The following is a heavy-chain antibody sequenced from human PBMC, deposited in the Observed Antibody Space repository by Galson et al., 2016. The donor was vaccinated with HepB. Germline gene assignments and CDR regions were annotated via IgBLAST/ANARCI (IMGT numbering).Heavy chain of an antibody. Sequence: SLRLSCAASKFRFSAYGMHWVRQAPGKGLEWVAVISYDGSNKYYADSVKGRFTISRDNSKNTLHLQMDGLKAEDTAIYYCAKQAYIYASATFSGFDSWGQGTLVTVSS. D-gene: IGHD5-18*01. CDR3: AKQAYIYASATFSGFDS. J-gene: IGHJ4*02. CDR2: ISYDGSNK. V-gene: IGHV3-30*18. CDR1: KFRFSAYG.